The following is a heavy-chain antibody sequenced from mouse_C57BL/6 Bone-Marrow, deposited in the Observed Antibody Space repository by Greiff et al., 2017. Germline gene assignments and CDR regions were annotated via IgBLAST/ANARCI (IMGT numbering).Heavy chain of an antibody. CDR3: AISSSYFYDIDY. J-gene: IGHJ2*01. CDR2: FHPYNDDT. V-gene: IGHV1-47*01. D-gene: IGHD2-12*01. Sequence: QVHVKQSGAELVKPGASVKMSCKASGYTFTTYPIEWLKQNHGKSLEWIGNFHPYNDDTKYNEKFKGKATLTVEKSSNTVYLELSLLTSDDSAVYYCAISSSYFYDIDYWGQGTTLTVSS. CDR1: GYTFTTYP.